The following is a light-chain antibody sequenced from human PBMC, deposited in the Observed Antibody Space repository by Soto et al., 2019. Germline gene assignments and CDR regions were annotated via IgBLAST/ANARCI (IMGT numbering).Light chain of an antibody. Sequence: QSALTQPASVSGSPGQSITISCTGTSSDVGGYNYVSWYQQFLGKAPKLMIYDVSNRPSGVSNRFSGSKSGNTASLTISGLQAEDEADYYCSSYASSSTRVFGTGTKVTVL. CDR1: SSDVGGYNY. J-gene: IGLJ1*01. V-gene: IGLV2-14*01. CDR3: SSYASSSTRV. CDR2: DVS.